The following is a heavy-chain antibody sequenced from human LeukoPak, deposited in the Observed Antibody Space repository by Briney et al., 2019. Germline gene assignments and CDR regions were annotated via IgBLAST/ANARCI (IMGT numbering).Heavy chain of an antibody. CDR3: ARGGDAAPFDV. CDR2: IYTSGST. CDR1: GGSITSGNYY. J-gene: IGHJ4*02. V-gene: IGHV4-61*02. Sequence: SETLSLTCTVSGGSITSGNYYWSWIRQPAGKGLEWLGRIYTSGSTTYNPSLKSRATISGDTSKNQCTLKLNSVTAAEQPLYYCARGGDAAPFDVCGQGTLVAVSS. D-gene: IGHD5-12*01.